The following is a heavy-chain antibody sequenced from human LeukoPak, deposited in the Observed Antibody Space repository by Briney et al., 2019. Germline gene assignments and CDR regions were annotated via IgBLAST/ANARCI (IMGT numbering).Heavy chain of an antibody. Sequence: PGGSLRLSCAASGFTFSSYSMNWVRQAPGKGLEWVSSISSSSSYIYYADSVKGRFTISRDNAKKSLFLQMTSLRAEDTAVYYCTRVSWRGEIFWGQGTLVSVSS. CDR3: TRVSWRGEIF. D-gene: IGHD3-3*01. CDR1: GFTFSSYS. CDR2: ISSSSSYI. J-gene: IGHJ4*02. V-gene: IGHV3-21*01.